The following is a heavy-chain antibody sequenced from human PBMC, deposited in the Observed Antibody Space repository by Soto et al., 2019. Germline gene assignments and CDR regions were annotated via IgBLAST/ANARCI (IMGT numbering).Heavy chain of an antibody. CDR3: TRSRSGTSQPDFDY. J-gene: IGHJ4*02. D-gene: IGHD1-26*01. CDR2: IRSKVNSYAT. V-gene: IGHV3-73*01. Sequence: EVQLVESGGGLVQPGGSLKLSCAASGFTFSGSAMHWVRQASGKGLEWVGRIRSKVNSYATTYAASVKGRFTISRDDSTNTEYLQMNRLKTEDTAVYYCTRSRSGTSQPDFDYWGQGTLVTVSS. CDR1: GFTFSGSA.